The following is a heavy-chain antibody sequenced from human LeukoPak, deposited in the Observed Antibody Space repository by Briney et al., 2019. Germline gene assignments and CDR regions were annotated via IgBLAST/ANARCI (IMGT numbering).Heavy chain of an antibody. CDR3: ARGYLGIDY. D-gene: IGHD1-14*01. CDR1: GGSISSYY. J-gene: IGHJ4*02. CDR2: IYYSGGT. V-gene: IGHV4-59*12. Sequence: PSETLSLTCTVSGGSISSYYWSWIRQPPGKGLEWIGYIYYSGGTNYNPSLKSRVTISVDTSKNQFSLKLSSVTAADTAVYHCARGYLGIDYWGQGTLVTVSS.